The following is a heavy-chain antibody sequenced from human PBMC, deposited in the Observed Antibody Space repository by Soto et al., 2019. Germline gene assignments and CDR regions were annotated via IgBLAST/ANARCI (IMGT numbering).Heavy chain of an antibody. V-gene: IGHV1-18*04. CDR2: ISTYNGNT. CDR3: ARETDDFTNGAHDL. Sequence: QVHLVQSGVEVKKPGASVKVSCKASGYSFTTFGLSWVRQAPGQGLEWMGWISTYNGNTEYAQKFLGRVTLTTETPTTTAYMELRGLKSDDTGVYYCARETDDFTNGAHDLWGQGTLVTVSS. D-gene: IGHD4-4*01. J-gene: IGHJ5*02. CDR1: GYSFTTFG.